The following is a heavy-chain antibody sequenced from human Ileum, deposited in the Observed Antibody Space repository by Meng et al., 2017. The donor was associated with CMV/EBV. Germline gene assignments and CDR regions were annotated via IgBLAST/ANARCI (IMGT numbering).Heavy chain of an antibody. J-gene: IGHJ4*02. V-gene: IGHV4-4*07. Sequence: QVQLQESGPGLMKTPETLSLTSAVSETSIRRYLWTWIRQPAGKGLEWIGRIYTSGSTNYNPSLKSRVTMSVDTSKNQFSLKLSSVTAADTAVYYCARERPRGTAMASIDYWGQGTLVTVSS. CDR2: IYTSGST. CDR3: ARERPRGTAMASIDY. D-gene: IGHD5-18*01. CDR1: ETSIRRYL.